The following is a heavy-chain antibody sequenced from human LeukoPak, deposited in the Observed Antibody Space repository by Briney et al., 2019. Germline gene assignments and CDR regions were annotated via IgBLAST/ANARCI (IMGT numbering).Heavy chain of an antibody. Sequence: NSSETLSLTCTVSGGSISSGTYYWSWIRQPAGKGLEWIGRISTSGSTNYHPSLKSRVTISVGTSKNQFSLKLSSVTTADTAVYYCARTAYYYPVDVWGQGTTVTVSS. CDR3: ARTAYYYPVDV. J-gene: IGHJ6*02. V-gene: IGHV4-61*02. CDR1: GGSISSGTYY. CDR2: ISTSGST.